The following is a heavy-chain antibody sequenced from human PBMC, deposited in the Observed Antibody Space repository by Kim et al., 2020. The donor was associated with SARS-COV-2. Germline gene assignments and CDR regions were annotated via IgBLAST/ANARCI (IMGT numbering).Heavy chain of an antibody. V-gene: IGHV1-69*04. CDR2: ILPMVDIP. D-gene: IGHD2-21*01. J-gene: IGHJ5*02. CDR3: ARGGQVVIDGRVSLTPYDH. Sequence: SVKVSCKASGGNFSNYAVNWVRQAPGQGLEWMGRILPMVDIPNYARNFQGRLTTTADKSTSTAYMELTGLTSADTAVYYCARGGQVVIDGRVSLTPYDHWGQGALVTVSS. CDR1: GGNFSNYA.